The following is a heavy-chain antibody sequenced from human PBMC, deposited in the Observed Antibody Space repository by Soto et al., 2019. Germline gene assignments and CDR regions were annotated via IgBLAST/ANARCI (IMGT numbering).Heavy chain of an antibody. CDR2: IHSSGST. CDR3: ARDQGVAAAGITWFDP. V-gene: IGHV4-4*07. CDR1: GSSLNCYH. D-gene: IGHD6-13*01. J-gene: IGHJ5*02. Sequence: SETPALNCTFLGSSLNCYHWSLVRAPAGKGLEWIGHIHSSGSTNYNPSLKSRVTMSVDTSKNQFSLRLMSLTAADTAVYYCARDQGVAAAGITWFDPWGQGSLVTVSS.